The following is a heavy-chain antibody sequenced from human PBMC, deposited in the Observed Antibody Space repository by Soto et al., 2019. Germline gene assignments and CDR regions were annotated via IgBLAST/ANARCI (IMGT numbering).Heavy chain of an antibody. CDR1: GVTISTYY. CDR3: VREAYIGYGHAIDH. V-gene: IGHV4-59*01. Sequence: SETLSLTCAVSGVTISTYYWSWIRQPPGKGLEWIGYNYHGGTTNYNPSLKSRVTISVDTSKNQFSLRLTSVTAADTAIYYCVREAYIGYGHAIDHWGQGILVTVSS. D-gene: IGHD5-12*01. J-gene: IGHJ4*02. CDR2: NYHGGTT.